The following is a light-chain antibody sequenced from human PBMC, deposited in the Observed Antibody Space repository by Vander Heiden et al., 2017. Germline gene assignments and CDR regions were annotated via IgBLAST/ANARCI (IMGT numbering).Light chain of an antibody. CDR2: EVR. V-gene: IGLV2-14*01. Sequence: QSVLTQPASLSGSPGRSIPISCTGSSSDIGDYNYVSWYQQYPGKAPKLLIYEVRKRPSGISARFSGSKSGITASLTIAGLQAEDEADYYCTSYTSRDTLGVFGGGTKLTVL. CDR1: SSDIGDYNY. CDR3: TSYTSRDTLGV. J-gene: IGLJ3*02.